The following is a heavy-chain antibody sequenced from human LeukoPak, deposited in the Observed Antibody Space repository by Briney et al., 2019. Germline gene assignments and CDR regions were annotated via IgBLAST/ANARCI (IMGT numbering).Heavy chain of an antibody. CDR3: ARVGCSGGSCYSYAFDT. D-gene: IGHD2-15*01. CDR2: INHSGST. Sequence: SETLSLTCAVYGGSFSGYYWSWIRQPPGKGLEWIGEINHSGSTNYNPSLKSRVTISVDTSKNQFSLKLSSVTAADTAVYYCARVGCSGGSCYSYAFDTWGKGQWSPSLQ. CDR1: GGSFSGYY. V-gene: IGHV4-34*01. J-gene: IGHJ3*02.